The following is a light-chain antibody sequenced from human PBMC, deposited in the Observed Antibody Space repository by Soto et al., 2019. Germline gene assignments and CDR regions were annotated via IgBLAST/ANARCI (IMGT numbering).Light chain of an antibody. J-gene: IGKJ4*01. Sequence: DIQMTQSPSSLSASVGDRVTITCQASQDISNYLNWYHQKPGKDPQLLIYDASNLEIGVPSRFSGSGSGTDFTIIISSLQPEDIATYYCQQYDNRPLTFGGGTKVEIK. CDR2: DAS. CDR1: QDISNY. CDR3: QQYDNRPLT. V-gene: IGKV1-33*01.